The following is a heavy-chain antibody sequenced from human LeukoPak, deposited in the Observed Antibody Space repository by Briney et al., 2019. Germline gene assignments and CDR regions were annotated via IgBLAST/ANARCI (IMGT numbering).Heavy chain of an antibody. Sequence: GGSLRLSCAASGFTFSNAWMTWARQAPGKGLEWVGRVYRNADGGTTDYAAPVKGRFTISRDDSKNTLNLQMNSLKTEDTAVYDCTTDSYCSTTTCYASSNYYYGLDAWGQGTSVTVSS. D-gene: IGHD2-2*01. CDR2: VYRNADGGTT. V-gene: IGHV3-15*05. CDR1: GFTFSNAW. CDR3: TTDSYCSTTTCYASSNYYYGLDA. J-gene: IGHJ6*02.